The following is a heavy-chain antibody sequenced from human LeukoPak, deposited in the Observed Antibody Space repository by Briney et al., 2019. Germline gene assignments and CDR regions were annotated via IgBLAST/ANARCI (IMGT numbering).Heavy chain of an antibody. J-gene: IGHJ4*02. Sequence: GASVKVSYKASGYTFTSYAMHWVRQAPGQRLEWMGWINAGNGNTKYSQKFQGRVTITRDTSASTAYMELSSLRSEDTAVYYCARLDCSGGSCYSYFDYWGQGTLVTVSS. CDR1: GYTFTSYA. CDR2: INAGNGNT. D-gene: IGHD2-15*01. V-gene: IGHV1-3*01. CDR3: ARLDCSGGSCYSYFDY.